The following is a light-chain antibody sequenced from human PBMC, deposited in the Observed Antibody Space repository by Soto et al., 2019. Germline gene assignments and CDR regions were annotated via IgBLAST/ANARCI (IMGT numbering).Light chain of an antibody. CDR1: QSVSSN. V-gene: IGKV3D-15*01. CDR3: QQLNNWPPWT. CDR2: GAS. Sequence: EIVMTQSPATLSVSPGERATLSCRASQSVSSNLAWYQQKPGQAPRLLIYGASSRATGIPDRFSGSGSGTEFTLAISGLQSDDFAVYYCQQLNNWPPWTFGQGTKVDIK. J-gene: IGKJ1*01.